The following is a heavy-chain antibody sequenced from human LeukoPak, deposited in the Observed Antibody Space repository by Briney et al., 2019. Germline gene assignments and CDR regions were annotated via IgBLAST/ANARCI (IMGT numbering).Heavy chain of an antibody. Sequence: ASVKVSCKASGYTFTGYYMHWVRQAPGQGLEWMGWINPNSGGTNYAQKFQGRVTMTRDTSISTAYMELSRLRSDDTAVYYCARDIVVVPAALGVDPWGQGTLVTVSS. V-gene: IGHV1-2*02. CDR2: INPNSGGT. CDR1: GYTFTGYY. D-gene: IGHD2-2*01. CDR3: ARDIVVVPAALGVDP. J-gene: IGHJ5*02.